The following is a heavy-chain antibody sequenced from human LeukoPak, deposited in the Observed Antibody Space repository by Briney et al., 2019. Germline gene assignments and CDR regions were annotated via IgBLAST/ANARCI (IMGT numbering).Heavy chain of an antibody. CDR2: INPNSGGT. Sequence: ASVKVSCKASGYTFTRYYMHWVRQAPGQGLEWMGWINPNSGGTKYAQMFQGRVTMTRDTSISTAYLELSSLRSDDTAVYYCARGGYYDSSGRFWFDPWGQGTLVTVSS. V-gene: IGHV1-2*02. D-gene: IGHD3-22*01. CDR1: GYTFTRYY. J-gene: IGHJ5*02. CDR3: ARGGYYDSSGRFWFDP.